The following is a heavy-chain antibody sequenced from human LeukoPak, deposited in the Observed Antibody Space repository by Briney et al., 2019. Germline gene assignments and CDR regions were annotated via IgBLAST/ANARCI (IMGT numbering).Heavy chain of an antibody. V-gene: IGHV3-23*01. CDR2: ISGSGGST. J-gene: IGHJ4*02. Sequence: PGGSLRPSCAASGFTFSSYAMSWVRQAPGKGLEWVSAISGSGGSTYYADSVKGRFTISRDNSKNTLYLQMNSLRAEDTAVYYCAKAHYDILTGSYYFDYWGQGTLVTVSS. CDR1: GFTFSSYA. D-gene: IGHD3-9*01. CDR3: AKAHYDILTGSYYFDY.